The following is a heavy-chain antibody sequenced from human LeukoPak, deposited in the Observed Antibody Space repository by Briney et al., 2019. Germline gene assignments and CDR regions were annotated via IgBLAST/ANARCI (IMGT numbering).Heavy chain of an antibody. CDR1: GFTFGSSG. Sequence: GGSLSLSCTASGFTFGSSGMHWVRQAPGKGLEWVAFVRNDGTSKYYAESVKGRSTISRDDSKNTLYLHMSSLRAEDTAVYYCASRIATSFEYWGPGTLVTVSS. V-gene: IGHV3-30*02. CDR2: VRNDGTSK. J-gene: IGHJ4*02. CDR3: ASRIATSFEY. D-gene: IGHD6-13*01.